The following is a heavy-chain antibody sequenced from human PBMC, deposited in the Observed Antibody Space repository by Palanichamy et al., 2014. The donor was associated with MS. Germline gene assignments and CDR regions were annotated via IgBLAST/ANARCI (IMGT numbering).Heavy chain of an antibody. CDR2: INSDGGST. CDR3: ARVYCGGDCYLYYYYGMDV. V-gene: IGHV3-74*01. Sequence: EVQVVESGGGLVQPGGSLRLSCAASGFTFSSYWMHWVRQAPGKGLVWVSRINSDGGSTNYADSVKGRFTISRDNAKSTLYLQMNSLRAEDTAVYCCARVYCGGDCYLYYYYGMDVWGQGTTVTVSS. J-gene: IGHJ6*02. CDR1: GFTFSSYW. D-gene: IGHD2-21*02.